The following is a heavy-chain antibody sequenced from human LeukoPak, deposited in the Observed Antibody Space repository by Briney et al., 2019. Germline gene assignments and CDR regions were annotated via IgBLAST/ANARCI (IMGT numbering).Heavy chain of an antibody. CDR1: GFTFCSYG. D-gene: IGHD3-10*01. Sequence: GGSLRLSCAASGFTFCSYGMHWAPEAPGKGLVWVAFIRYDGSNIYYADSVKRRFTISRDNSKNTLYLQMNSVRAEDTAVYYCAKDYYGTGSYYENFDYWGQGTLVTVSS. V-gene: IGHV3-30*02. CDR2: IRYDGSNI. CDR3: AKDYYGTGSYYENFDY. J-gene: IGHJ4*02.